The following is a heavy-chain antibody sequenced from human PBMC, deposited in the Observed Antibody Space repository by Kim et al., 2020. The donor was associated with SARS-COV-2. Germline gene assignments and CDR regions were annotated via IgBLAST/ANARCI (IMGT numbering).Heavy chain of an antibody. CDR3: ARGGDCTNGVCYFLWDYYYGMDV. J-gene: IGHJ6*02. CDR2: IYYSGST. Sequence: SETLSLTCTVSGGSISSGGYYWSWIRQHPGKGLEWIGYIYYSGSTYYNPSLKSRVTISVDTSKNQFSLKLSSVTAADTAVYYCARGGDCTNGVCYFLWDYYYGMDVWGQGTTVTVSS. D-gene: IGHD2-8*01. V-gene: IGHV4-31*03. CDR1: GGSISSGGYY.